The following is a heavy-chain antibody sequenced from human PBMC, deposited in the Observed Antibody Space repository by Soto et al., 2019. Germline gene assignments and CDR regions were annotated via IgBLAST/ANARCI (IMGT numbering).Heavy chain of an antibody. CDR3: ATRTSGYDPYYYYYYYMDV. D-gene: IGHD5-12*01. CDR1: GYTFTSYD. J-gene: IGHJ6*03. Sequence: ASVKVSCKASGYTFTSYDISWVRQATGQGLEWMGWMNPNSGNTGYAQKFQGRVTMTRNTSISTAYMELSSLRSEDTAVYYCATRTSGYDPYYYYYYYMDVWGKGTTVTVSS. V-gene: IGHV1-8*01. CDR2: MNPNSGNT.